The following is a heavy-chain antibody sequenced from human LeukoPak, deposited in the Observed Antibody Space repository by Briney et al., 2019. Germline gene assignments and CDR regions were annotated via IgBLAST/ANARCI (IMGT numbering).Heavy chain of an antibody. CDR2: FDPEDGET. V-gene: IGHV1-24*01. J-gene: IGHJ4*02. CDR1: GYTLTELS. Sequence: GASVKVSCKVSGYTLTELSMHWVRQAPGKGLEWMGGFDPEDGETIYAQKFQGRVTMTEDTSTDTAYMELSSLRSEDTAVYYCATAKDGYSGYEFDYWGQGTLVTVSS. CDR3: ATAKDGYSGYEFDY. D-gene: IGHD5-12*01.